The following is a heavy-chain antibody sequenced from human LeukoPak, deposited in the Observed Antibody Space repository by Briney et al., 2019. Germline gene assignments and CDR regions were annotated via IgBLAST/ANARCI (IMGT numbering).Heavy chain of an antibody. J-gene: IGHJ6*02. CDR1: GFTFSSYS. Sequence: GGSLRLSCAASGFTFSSYSMNWVRQAPGKGLEWVSSISSSSSYIYYADSVKGRFTISRDNAKDSLYLQMNSLRAEDTAVYYCARGRSYGFSSTSSMDVWGQGTTVTVS. V-gene: IGHV3-21*01. D-gene: IGHD2-2*01. CDR2: ISSSSSYI. CDR3: ARGRSYGFSSTSSMDV.